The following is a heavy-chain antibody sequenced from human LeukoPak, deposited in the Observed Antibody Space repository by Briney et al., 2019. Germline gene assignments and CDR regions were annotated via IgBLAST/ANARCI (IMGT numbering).Heavy chain of an antibody. V-gene: IGHV3-23*01. D-gene: IGHD6-13*01. CDR2: ISGSGGST. CDR1: GFTFSSFP. CDR3: VGAAANTTPRP. Sequence: GGSLRLSCAASGFTFSSFPMSWVRQAPGKGLEWVSGISGSGGSTYYADSVKGRFTISRDNAKNTLYLQMNSLRAEDTAVYYCVGAAANTTPRPWGQGTLVTVSS. J-gene: IGHJ4*02.